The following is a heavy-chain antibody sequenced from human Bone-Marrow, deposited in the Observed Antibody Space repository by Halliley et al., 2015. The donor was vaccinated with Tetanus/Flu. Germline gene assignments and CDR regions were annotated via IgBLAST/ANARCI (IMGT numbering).Heavy chain of an antibody. D-gene: IGHD2-15*01. CDR3: ARSSQVGGWLDS. CDR2: IFPDDSDT. Sequence: LGWMGPIFPDDSDTRYSPSFQGQVPIPADKSISPAYLQWTSLKSSDPAMYYCARSSQVGGWLDSWGQGTLVTVSS. V-gene: IGHV5-51*01. J-gene: IGHJ5*01.